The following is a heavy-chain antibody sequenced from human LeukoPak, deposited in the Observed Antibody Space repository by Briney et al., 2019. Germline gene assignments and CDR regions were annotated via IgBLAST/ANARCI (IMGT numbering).Heavy chain of an antibody. CDR2: IYSSGSA. J-gene: IGHJ4*01. D-gene: IGHD3-22*01. CDR1: GASINNNF. Sequence: SETLSLTCTVSGASINNNFRTWIRQPPGKGLEWIGYIYSSGSANYNPSLKSRVIISGDTSKNQISLNLTPVTAADTAVYFCARHRDYYDTWGHGTLVTVSS. V-gene: IGHV4-59*08. CDR3: ARHRDYYDT.